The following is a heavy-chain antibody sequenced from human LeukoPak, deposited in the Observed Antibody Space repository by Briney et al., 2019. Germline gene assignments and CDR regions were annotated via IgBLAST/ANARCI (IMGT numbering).Heavy chain of an antibody. CDR1: GGTFSSYA. CDR2: IIPIFGTA. Sequence: ASVKVSCKASGGTFSSYAIRWVRQAPGQGLEWMGGIIPIFGTANYAQKFQGRVTITTDESTSTAYMELSSLRSEDTAVYYCARDLRLAHAFDIWGQGTMVTVSS. V-gene: IGHV1-69*05. D-gene: IGHD6-19*01. CDR3: ARDLRLAHAFDI. J-gene: IGHJ3*02.